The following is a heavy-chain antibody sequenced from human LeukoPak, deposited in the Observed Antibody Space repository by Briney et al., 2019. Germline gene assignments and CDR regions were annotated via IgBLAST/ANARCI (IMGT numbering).Heavy chain of an antibody. D-gene: IGHD4-11*01. CDR1: GGYITSHY. J-gene: IGHJ5*02. Sequence: SETLSLTCTVSGGYITSHYWNWIRQTPGKGLEWIGYIYYSGTIKYNPSLKSRVTISLDTSKNQFSLKLASVTTADTAVYYCATGEDYKSSRFDPWGQGTLVTVSS. CDR3: ATGEDYKSSRFDP. CDR2: IYYSGTI. V-gene: IGHV4-59*11.